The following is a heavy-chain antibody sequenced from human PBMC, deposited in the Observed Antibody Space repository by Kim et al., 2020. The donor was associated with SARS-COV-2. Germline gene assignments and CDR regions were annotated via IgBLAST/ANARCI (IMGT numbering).Heavy chain of an antibody. CDR3: ARFRVRAPGDWFDP. J-gene: IGHJ5*02. V-gene: IGHV4-39*07. D-gene: IGHD3-10*01. Sequence: SETLSLTCTVSGGSISSSSYYWGWIRQPPGKGLEWIGSIYYSGSTYYNPSLKSRVTISVDTSKNQFSLKLSSVTAADTAVYYCARFRVRAPGDWFDPWGQGTLVTVSS. CDR1: GGSISSSSYY. CDR2: IYYSGST.